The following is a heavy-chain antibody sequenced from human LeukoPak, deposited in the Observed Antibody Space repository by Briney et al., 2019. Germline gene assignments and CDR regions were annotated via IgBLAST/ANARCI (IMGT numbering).Heavy chain of an antibody. CDR2: INPSGST. CDR1: GGSFSGYY. D-gene: IGHD6-19*01. J-gene: IGHJ4*02. V-gene: IGHV4-34*01. CDR3: ARDDSVVGTAYDY. Sequence: SETRSLTWAVDGGSFSGYYWSWVRQSPGKGREWIGEINPSGSTKYNPSLKSRVTISVDTSKNQFSLKLSSVTAADTAVYYCARDDSVVGTAYDYWGQGTLVTVSS.